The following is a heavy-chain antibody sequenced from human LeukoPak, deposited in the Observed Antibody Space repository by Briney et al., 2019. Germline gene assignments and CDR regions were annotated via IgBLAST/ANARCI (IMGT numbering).Heavy chain of an antibody. CDR2: ISPSGSTM. D-gene: IGHD2-15*01. CDR3: GRGGYCSGGTCYRFNAFDI. CDR1: GFTFSTYE. Sequence: WEALRLFCATCGFTFSTYEMNWIRQAPGKGLEWVSYISPSGSTMYYTDSVKGRFTISTDNAKHSLYLQMNSLRAEDTAVYYCGRGGYCSGGTCYRFNAFDIRGQGTTVTVSS. J-gene: IGHJ3*02. V-gene: IGHV3-48*03.